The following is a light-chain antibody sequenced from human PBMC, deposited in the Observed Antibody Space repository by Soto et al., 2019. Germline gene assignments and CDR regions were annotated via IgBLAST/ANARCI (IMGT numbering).Light chain of an antibody. V-gene: IGLV2-23*01. J-gene: IGLJ2*01. CDR2: EDS. CDR3: CSYAYSSVV. Sequence: QSARTQPDSVSGSPGQSITISCTGISSYVGIYNLVSWYQQHPGRVPKLIIYEDSMRPSGVSDRFSGSKSGNTASLTISGLQAEDEADYYCCSYAYSSVVFGGGTKLTVL. CDR1: SSYVGIYNL.